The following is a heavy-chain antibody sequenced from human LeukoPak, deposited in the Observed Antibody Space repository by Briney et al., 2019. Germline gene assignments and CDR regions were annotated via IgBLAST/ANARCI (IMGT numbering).Heavy chain of an antibody. CDR1: GGSISSYY. CDR2: IYYSGST. Sequence: SETLSLTCTVSGGSISSYYWSWIRQPPGKGLEWIGYIYYSGSTNYNPSLKSRVTISVDTSKNQFSLKLSSVTAADTAVYYCARGGNEARVDYWGQGTLVTVSS. J-gene: IGHJ4*02. CDR3: ARGGNEARVDY. V-gene: IGHV4-59*12.